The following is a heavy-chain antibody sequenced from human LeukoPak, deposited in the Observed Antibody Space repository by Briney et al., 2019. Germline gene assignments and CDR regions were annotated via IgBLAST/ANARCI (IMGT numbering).Heavy chain of an antibody. J-gene: IGHJ3*02. CDR3: ARDGDYYDSSGYYDAFDI. CDR1: GGSISSYY. D-gene: IGHD3-22*01. V-gene: IGHV4-59*01. Sequence: SETLSLTCTVSGGSISSYYWSWIRQPPGKGLEWIGYIYYSGSTNYNPSLKSRVTISVDPSKNQFSLKLSSVTAADTAVYYCARDGDYYDSSGYYDAFDIWGQGTMVTVSS. CDR2: IYYSGST.